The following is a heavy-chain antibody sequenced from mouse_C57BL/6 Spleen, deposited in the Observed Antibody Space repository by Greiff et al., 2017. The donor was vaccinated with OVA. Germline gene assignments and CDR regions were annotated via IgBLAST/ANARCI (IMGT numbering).Heavy chain of an antibody. J-gene: IGHJ4*01. CDR2: ISSGSSTI. D-gene: IGHD2-1*01. CDR1: GFTFSDYG. CDR3: ASVYYGNYAAMDY. V-gene: IGHV5-17*01. Sequence: DVHLVESGGGLVKPGGSLKLSCAASGFTFSDYGMHWVRQAPEKGLEWVAYISSGSSTIYYADTVKGRFTISRDNAKNTLFLQMTSLRSEDTAMYYCASVYYGNYAAMDYWGQGTSVTVSS.